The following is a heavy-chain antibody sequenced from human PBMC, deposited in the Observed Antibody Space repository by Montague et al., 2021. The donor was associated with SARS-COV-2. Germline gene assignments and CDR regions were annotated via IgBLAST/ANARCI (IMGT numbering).Heavy chain of an antibody. CDR3: ARGGLAGGNYDIWSFSYTSPLDY. V-gene: IGHV4-34*01. Sequence: SETLSLTCAVYGGTFSAHSWSWVRQSPGKGLEWIGEINHRGSTTYMSSLKSRVTMSVDTSKSQFSLKLSSATAADTAIYYCARGGLAGGNYDIWSFSYTSPLDYWGQGTLVTVSS. D-gene: IGHD3-3*01. J-gene: IGHJ4*02. CDR2: INHRGST. CDR1: GGTFSAHS.